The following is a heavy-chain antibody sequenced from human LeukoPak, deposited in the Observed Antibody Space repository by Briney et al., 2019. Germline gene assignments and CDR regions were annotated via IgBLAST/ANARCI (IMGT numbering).Heavy chain of an antibody. CDR2: ISYNGHYE. V-gene: IGHV3-30*03. CDR1: GFTFSNFG. Sequence: GGSLRLSCVAPGFTFSNFGVHWVRQAPGKGLEWVAVISYNGHYEYYGESVKGRFIISRDNSKNTVSLQMDNLRIEDTAVYYCVRGGSPPTSTWSLDEWGQGTLVSVSS. J-gene: IGHJ4*02. CDR3: VRGGSPPTSTWSLDE. D-gene: IGHD1-26*01.